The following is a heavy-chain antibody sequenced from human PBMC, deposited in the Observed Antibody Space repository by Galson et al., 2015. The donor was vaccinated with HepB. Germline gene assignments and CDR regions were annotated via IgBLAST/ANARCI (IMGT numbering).Heavy chain of an antibody. J-gene: IGHJ4*02. CDR3: ARTCTGVDHYIDY. D-gene: IGHD2-8*02. CDR2: INPSSGNT. V-gene: IGHV1-46*01. CDR1: GYTFTSYY. Sequence: SVKVSCKASGYTFTSYYIHWVRQAPGQGLEWMGIINPSSGNTNYAQKFQGRVTMTRDTSTSTVYMELSRLRSEDTAIYYCARTCTGVDHYIDYWGQRTLVTVPS.